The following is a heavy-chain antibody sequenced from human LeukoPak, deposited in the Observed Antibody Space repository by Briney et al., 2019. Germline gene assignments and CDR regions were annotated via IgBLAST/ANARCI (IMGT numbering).Heavy chain of an antibody. D-gene: IGHD3-10*01. CDR3: ARGHMVRGVIIIYYYYMDV. Sequence: GASVKVSCKASGYTFTSYGISWVRQAPGQGLEWMGWISAYNGNTNYAQKLQGRVTMTTDTSTSTAYMELRSLRSDDTAVYYCARGHMVRGVIIIYYYYMDVWGKGTTVTVSS. CDR1: GYTFTSYG. V-gene: IGHV1-18*01. CDR2: ISAYNGNT. J-gene: IGHJ6*03.